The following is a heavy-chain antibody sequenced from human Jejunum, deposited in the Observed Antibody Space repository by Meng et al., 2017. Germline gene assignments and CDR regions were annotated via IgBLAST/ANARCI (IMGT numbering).Heavy chain of an antibody. V-gene: IGHV4-61*08. CDR2: AST. CDR1: GGSVSRAGYQ. Sequence: QVQLQESGPGLVRPSETLSLICPVSGGSVSRAGYQWGWIRQPPVKGLEWIGYASTNYNPSLKSRVTIPLDTSRNQFSLSLSSVTAADTAVYYCARDHMGSLDYWGQGILVTVSS. CDR3: ARDHMGSLDY. J-gene: IGHJ4*02. D-gene: IGHD1-26*01.